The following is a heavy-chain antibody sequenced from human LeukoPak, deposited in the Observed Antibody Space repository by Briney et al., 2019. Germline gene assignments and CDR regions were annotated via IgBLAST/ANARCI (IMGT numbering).Heavy chain of an antibody. Sequence: GGSLRLSRAASGFTFSDYYMSWIRQAPGKGLEWVSYISSSGSTIYYANSVKGRFTISRDNAKNSLYLQMNSLRAEDTAVYYCARVGYDSSGYLYFDYWGQGTLVTVSS. J-gene: IGHJ4*02. CDR1: GFTFSDYY. CDR2: ISSSGSTI. V-gene: IGHV3-11*01. D-gene: IGHD3-22*01. CDR3: ARVGYDSSGYLYFDY.